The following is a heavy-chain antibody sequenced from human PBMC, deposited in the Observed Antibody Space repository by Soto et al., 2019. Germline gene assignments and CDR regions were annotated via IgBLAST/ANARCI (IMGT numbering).Heavy chain of an antibody. V-gene: IGHV4-39*01. CDR1: GFSISSSSYY. CDR2: IYYSGST. Sequence: SETLSLTCTVSGFSISSSSYYWVWIRQPPGKGLEWIGSIYYSGSTYYNPSLKSRVTISVDTSKNQFSLKLSSVTAADTAVYYCASPVSYYYDSSGYYYGYWYFDLWGRGTLVTVSS. D-gene: IGHD3-22*01. J-gene: IGHJ2*01. CDR3: ASPVSYYYDSSGYYYGYWYFDL.